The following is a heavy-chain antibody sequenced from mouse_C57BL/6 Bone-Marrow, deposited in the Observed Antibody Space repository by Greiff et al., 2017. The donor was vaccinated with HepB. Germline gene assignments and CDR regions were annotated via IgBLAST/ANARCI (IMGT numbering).Heavy chain of an antibody. J-gene: IGHJ2*01. CDR2: IDPSDSYT. Sequence: QVQLQQPGAELVRPGTSVKLSCKASGYTFTSYWMHWVKQRPGQGLEWIGVIDPSDSYTNYNQKFKGKATLTVDTSSSTAYMQLSSLTSEDSAVCYCARVTTVVATDDWGQGTTLTVAS. CDR3: ARVTTVVATDD. CDR1: GYTFTSYW. D-gene: IGHD1-1*01. V-gene: IGHV1-59*01.